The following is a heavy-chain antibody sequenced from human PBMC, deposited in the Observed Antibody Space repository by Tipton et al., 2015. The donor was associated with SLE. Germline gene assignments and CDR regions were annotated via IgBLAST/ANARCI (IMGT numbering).Heavy chain of an antibody. D-gene: IGHD6-13*01. J-gene: IGHJ4*02. CDR3: ASRPRVGIAAHDY. V-gene: IGHV4-4*09. Sequence: TLSLTCAVYGGSFSGYYWSWIRQPAGKGLEWIGYIYTSGSTNYNPSLKSRVTISVDTSKNQFSLKLSSVTAADTAVYYCASRPRVGIAAHDYWGQGTLVTVSS. CDR1: GGSFSGYY. CDR2: IYTSGST.